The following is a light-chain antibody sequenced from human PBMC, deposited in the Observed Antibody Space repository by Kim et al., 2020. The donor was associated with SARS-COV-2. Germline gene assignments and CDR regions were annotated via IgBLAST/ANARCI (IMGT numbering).Light chain of an antibody. CDR2: EVN. V-gene: IGLV2-8*01. CDR3: TSYAGSNHLV. Sequence: GQSVPLSCAGTRHDVGPYKSVSWYQHHPGKAPKVVIYEVNKRPSGVPDRFSGSKSGNTASLTVSGLQAEDEAHYFCTSYAGSNHLVFGAGTQLTVL. J-gene: IGLJ2*01. CDR1: RHDVGPYKS.